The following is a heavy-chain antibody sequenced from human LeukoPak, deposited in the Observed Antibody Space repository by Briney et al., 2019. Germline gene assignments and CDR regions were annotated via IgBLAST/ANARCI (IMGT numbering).Heavy chain of an antibody. D-gene: IGHD1-20*01. Sequence: PSETLSLTCTVSGGSISSGDYYWRWIRQPPGKGLEWIGYIYYSGSTYYNPSLKSRVTISVDTSKNQFSLKLSSVTAADTAVYYCATLTGAHYNWFDPWGQGTLVTVSS. CDR2: IYYSGST. J-gene: IGHJ5*02. CDR3: ATLTGAHYNWFDP. V-gene: IGHV4-30-4*08. CDR1: GGSISSGDYY.